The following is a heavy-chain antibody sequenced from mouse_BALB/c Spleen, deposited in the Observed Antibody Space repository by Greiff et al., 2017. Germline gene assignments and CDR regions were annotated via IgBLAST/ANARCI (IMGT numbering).Heavy chain of an antibody. J-gene: IGHJ3*01. CDR1: GYSITSGYY. CDR2: ISYDGSN. Sequence: ESGPGLVKPSQSLSLTCSVTGYSITSGYYWTWIRQFPGNKLEWMGYISYDGSNNYNPSLKNRISITRDTSKNQFFLKLNSVTTEDTATYYCARGMGRGFAYGGQGTLVTVAA. CDR3: ARGMGRGFAY. D-gene: IGHD4-1*01. V-gene: IGHV3-6*02.